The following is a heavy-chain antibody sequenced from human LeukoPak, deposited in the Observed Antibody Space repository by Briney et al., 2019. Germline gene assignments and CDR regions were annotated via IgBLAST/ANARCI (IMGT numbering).Heavy chain of an antibody. V-gene: IGHV4-31*03. J-gene: IGHJ4*02. D-gene: IGHD5-18*01. CDR1: GGSISSGGYY. CDR3: ARGSTGGDSYGDLGPFDY. CDR2: IYYSGST. Sequence: SQTLSLTCTVSGGSISSGGYYWSWIRQHPGKGLEWIGYIYYSGSTYYNPSLKSRVTISVDTSKNQFSLKLSSVTAADTAVYYCARGSTGGDSYGDLGPFDYWGQGTLVTVSS.